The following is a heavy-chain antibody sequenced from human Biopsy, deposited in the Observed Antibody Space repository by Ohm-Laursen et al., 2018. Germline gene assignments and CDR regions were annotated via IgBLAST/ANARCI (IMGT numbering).Heavy chain of an antibody. V-gene: IGHV3-11*01. Sequence: GSLRLSCAASGFTFSDYYMSWIRQAPGKGLEWISYLSSRGSNIYYADSVKGRFTVSRDNANNSLFLQMNSPRAEDTAVYYCARFPDFWSGYYVDSWGQGTLVTVSS. CDR3: ARFPDFWSGYYVDS. CDR2: LSSRGSNI. D-gene: IGHD3-3*01. J-gene: IGHJ4*02. CDR1: GFTFSDYY.